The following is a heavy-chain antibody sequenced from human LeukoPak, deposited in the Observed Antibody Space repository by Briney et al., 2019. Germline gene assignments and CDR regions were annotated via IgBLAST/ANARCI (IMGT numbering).Heavy chain of an antibody. V-gene: IGHV1-18*01. Sequence: ASVKVSCKASGFALTTYNIVWLRQAPGQGLEWVGWVTAFNENTHYSRKVQGRVTMTRDTSTSTAYMELRSLRSDDTAVYYCARDLRYSSGWSASGMDVWGKGTTVTISS. CDR3: ARDLRYSSGWSASGMDV. CDR1: GFALTTYN. CDR2: VTAFNENT. D-gene: IGHD6-19*01. J-gene: IGHJ6*03.